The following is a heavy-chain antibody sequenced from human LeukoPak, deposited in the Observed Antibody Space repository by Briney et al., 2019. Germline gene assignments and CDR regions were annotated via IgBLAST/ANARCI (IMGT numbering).Heavy chain of an antibody. CDR3: ARGRKPYYYDSSGYYSPKLFDY. CDR2: FDPEDGET. J-gene: IGHJ4*02. CDR1: GYTLTELS. Sequence: ASVKVSXKVSGYTLTELSMHWVRQAPGKGLEWMGGFDPEDGETIYAQKFQGRVTMTEDTSTDTAYMELSSLRSEDTAVYYCARGRKPYYYDSSGYYSPKLFDYWGQGTLVTVSS. V-gene: IGHV1-24*01. D-gene: IGHD3-22*01.